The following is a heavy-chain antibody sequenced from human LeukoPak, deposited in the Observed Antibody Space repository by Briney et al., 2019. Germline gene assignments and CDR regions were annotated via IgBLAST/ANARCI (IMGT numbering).Heavy chain of an antibody. J-gene: IGHJ5*02. Sequence: GESLKISCKGSGYSFTSYWIGWVRQMPGKGLEWMGIIYPGYSETRYSPSFQGQVTISADKSISTAYLQWSSLKASDTAMYYCARSGYCSSTSCYAPTYNWFDPWGQGTLVTVSS. V-gene: IGHV5-51*01. D-gene: IGHD2-2*03. CDR1: GYSFTSYW. CDR2: IYPGYSET. CDR3: ARSGYCSSTSCYAPTYNWFDP.